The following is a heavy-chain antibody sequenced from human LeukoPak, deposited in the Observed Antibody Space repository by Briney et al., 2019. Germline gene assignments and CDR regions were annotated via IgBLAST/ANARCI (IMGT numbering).Heavy chain of an antibody. CDR2: IKEDGTTI. CDR1: GFTFSNYW. D-gene: IGHD5-12*01. Sequence: GGSLRLSCTASGFTFSNYWMGWVRQAPGKGLEWVANIKEDGTTIYYVDSVKGRFTISRDNAKNSLYLQMNSVRDEDTALYYCAKGAYDYIEMGYFDDWGQGTLVTVSS. J-gene: IGHJ4*02. CDR3: AKGAYDYIEMGYFDD. V-gene: IGHV3-7*03.